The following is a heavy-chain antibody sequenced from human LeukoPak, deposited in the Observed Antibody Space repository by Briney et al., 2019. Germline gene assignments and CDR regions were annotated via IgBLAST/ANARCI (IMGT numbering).Heavy chain of an antibody. CDR3: ASNYDTTGYSYDINF. Sequence: SVKVTCKASGGSFNSYVISWVRQAPGQGLEWMGKIIPSFSTTNYAQKFQGRVSITADKSTGTAYMELSSLTSEDTAVYYCASNYDTTGYSYDINFWGQGTLVSVSS. J-gene: IGHJ4*02. V-gene: IGHV1-69*06. D-gene: IGHD3-22*01. CDR2: IIPSFSTT. CDR1: GGSFNSYV.